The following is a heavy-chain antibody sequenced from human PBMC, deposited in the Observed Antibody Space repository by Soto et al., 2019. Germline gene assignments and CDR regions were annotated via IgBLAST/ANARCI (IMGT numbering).Heavy chain of an antibody. CDR3: ARDLDVTTVTTSFDS. V-gene: IGHV1-46*01. J-gene: IGHJ4*02. Sequence: ASVMVSCKTSGFTFSKYYMHWLRQVPGQGLEWVGVINPIGRTTSYAQNFLGRVTVTRDASTATVYLELNSLRSGDTAVYYCARDLDVTTVTTSFDSWGQGTLVTVSS. CDR2: INPIGRTT. CDR1: GFTFSKYY. D-gene: IGHD4-17*01.